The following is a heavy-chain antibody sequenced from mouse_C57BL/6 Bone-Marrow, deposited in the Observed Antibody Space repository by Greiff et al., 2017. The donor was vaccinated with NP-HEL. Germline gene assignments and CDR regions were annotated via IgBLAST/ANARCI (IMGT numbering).Heavy chain of an antibody. V-gene: IGHV14-4*01. CDR2: LDPENGDT. CDR1: GFNIKDDY. Sequence: VQLKQSGAELVRPGASVKLSCTASGFNIKDDYMHWVKQRPEQGLEWIGWLDPENGDTEYASKFQGKATITADTSSNTAYLQLSSLTSEDTAVYYCTLLWRFAYWGQGTLVTVSA. J-gene: IGHJ3*01. D-gene: IGHD2-1*01. CDR3: TLLWRFAY.